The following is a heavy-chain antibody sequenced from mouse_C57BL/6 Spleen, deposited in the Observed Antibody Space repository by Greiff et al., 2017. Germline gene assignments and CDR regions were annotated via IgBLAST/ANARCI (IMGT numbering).Heavy chain of an antibody. CDR3: ARDDGTYYFDY. D-gene: IGHD3-3*01. CDR2: ISYDGSN. Sequence: DVQLQESGPGLVKPSQSLSLTCSVTGYSITSGYYWNWIRQFPGNKLEWMGYISYDGSNNYNPSLKNRISITRDTSKNQFFLKLNSVTTEDTATYYCARDDGTYYFDYWGQGTTLTVSS. V-gene: IGHV3-6*01. J-gene: IGHJ2*01. CDR1: GYSITSGYY.